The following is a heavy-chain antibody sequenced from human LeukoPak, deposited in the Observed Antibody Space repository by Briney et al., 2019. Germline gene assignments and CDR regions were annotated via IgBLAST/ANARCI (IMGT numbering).Heavy chain of an antibody. CDR3: AREAQHQLLGFDY. J-gene: IGHJ4*02. D-gene: IGHD2-2*01. V-gene: IGHV3-66*02. Sequence: GGSLRLSCAASGFTVSSNYMSWVRQAPGKGLEWVSVIYSGGSTYYADSVKGRFTISGDNSKNTLYLQMNSLRAEDTAVYYCAREAQHQLLGFDYWGQGTLVTVSS. CDR2: IYSGGST. CDR1: GFTVSSNY.